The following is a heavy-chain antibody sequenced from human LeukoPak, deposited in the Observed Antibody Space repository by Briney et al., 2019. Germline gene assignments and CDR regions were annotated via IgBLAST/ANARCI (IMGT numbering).Heavy chain of an antibody. V-gene: IGHV3-48*04. Sequence: GGSLRLSCAASGFTFSSFVMNWVRQAPGKGLEWISYISSSSTTMYYRDSVKGRFTISRDNPKKSLYLQMNTLRVEDTAVYYCVRGSGGYDPLDFDSWGQGTLVSVSS. D-gene: IGHD5-12*01. CDR3: VRGSGGYDPLDFDS. J-gene: IGHJ4*02. CDR2: ISSSSTTM. CDR1: GFTFSSFV.